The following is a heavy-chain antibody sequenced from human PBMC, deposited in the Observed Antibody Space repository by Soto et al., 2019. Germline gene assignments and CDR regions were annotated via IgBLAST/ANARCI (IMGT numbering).Heavy chain of an antibody. CDR3: ARRRAPGEFYNGLDV. Sequence: EVQLVESGGGLLQPGESLRLSCAASGFTFSSYWIYWVRQVPGKGLVWVSRINSDGSTAIYADSVKGRFTISRDNARNTLYLKMNSLRAEDTAIYYCARRRAPGEFYNGLDVWGQGTTVTVSS. J-gene: IGHJ6*02. CDR2: INSDGSTA. V-gene: IGHV3-74*01. D-gene: IGHD3-10*01. CDR1: GFTFSSYW.